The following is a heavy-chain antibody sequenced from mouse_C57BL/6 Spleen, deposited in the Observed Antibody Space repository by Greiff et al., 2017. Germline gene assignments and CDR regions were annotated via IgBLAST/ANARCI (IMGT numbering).Heavy chain of an antibody. J-gene: IGHJ4*01. CDR1: GYTFTDYY. D-gene: IGHD3-2*02. CDR3: ARQLRPFYAMDY. Sequence: EVQLQQSGPELVKPGASVKISCKASGYTFTDYYMDWVKQSPGKSLEWIGDSNPNNGGTIYNQKFKGKATLTVDKTSSTAYMELRSLTSEDTAVYYCARQLRPFYAMDYWGQGTSVTVSS. V-gene: IGHV1-18*01. CDR2: SNPNNGGT.